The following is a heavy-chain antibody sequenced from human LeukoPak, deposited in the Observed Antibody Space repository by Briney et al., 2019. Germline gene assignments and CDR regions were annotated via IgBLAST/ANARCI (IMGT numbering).Heavy chain of an antibody. V-gene: IGHV3-23*01. CDR1: GFTFGSYA. CDR3: AKVLSGILRGSFDY. J-gene: IGHJ4*02. Sequence: GGSPRLSCAASGFTFGSYAMSWVRQAPGKGLEWVSGISGSGGSTYYADSVKGRFTISRDNSKNTLYLQMNSLRAEDTAVYYCAKVLSGILRGSFDYWGQGTLVTVSS. CDR2: ISGSGGST. D-gene: IGHD1-14*01.